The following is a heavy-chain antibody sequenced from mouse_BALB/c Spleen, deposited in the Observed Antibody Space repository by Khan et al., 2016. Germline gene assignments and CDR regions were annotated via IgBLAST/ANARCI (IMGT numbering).Heavy chain of an antibody. CDR3: ARSLGRHYYFDV. CDR1: GYSFTDYN. Sequence: VQLQQPGPELVKPGASVKISCKASGYSFTDYNMHWVKQSHGKSLEWIGFFYPYNGDSGYNQNFKTKATLTVDISSSTAYMELRGLTSEDSAVYYCARSLGRHYYFDVWGAGTTVTVSS. D-gene: IGHD2-1*01. J-gene: IGHJ1*01. V-gene: IGHV1S29*02. CDR2: FYPYNGDS.